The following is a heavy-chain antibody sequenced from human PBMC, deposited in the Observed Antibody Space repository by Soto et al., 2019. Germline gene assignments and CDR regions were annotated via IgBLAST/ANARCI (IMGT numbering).Heavy chain of an antibody. J-gene: IGHJ4*02. V-gene: IGHV1-24*01. CDR1: GYTLTELS. CDR2: FDPEDGET. D-gene: IGHD1-26*01. CDR3: ATGVVGAAHFDY. Sequence: ASVKVSCKVSGYTLTELSMHWVRQAPGKGLEWMGGFDPEDGETIYAQKFQGRVTMTEGTSTDTAYMELSSLRSEDTAVYYCATGVVGAAHFDYWGQGTLVTVSS.